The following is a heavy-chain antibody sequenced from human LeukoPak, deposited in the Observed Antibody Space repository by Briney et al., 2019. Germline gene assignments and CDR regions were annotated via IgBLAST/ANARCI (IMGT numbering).Heavy chain of an antibody. CDR2: ISYDGSNK. V-gene: IGHV3-30*04. CDR1: RFTFSSYA. D-gene: IGHD1-26*01. CDR3: ARGGISPGGSYYFFDY. Sequence: GRSLRLSCAASRFTFSSYAIHWVRQAPGKGLEWVAVISYDGSNKYYADSVKGRFTISRDNSKNTLCLQMNSLRAEDTAVYYCARGGISPGGSYYFFDYWGQGTLVTVSS. J-gene: IGHJ4*02.